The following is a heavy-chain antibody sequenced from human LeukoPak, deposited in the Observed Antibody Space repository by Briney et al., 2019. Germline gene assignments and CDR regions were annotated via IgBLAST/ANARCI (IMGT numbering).Heavy chain of an antibody. CDR3: ARDLDDPGITGTTDY. V-gene: IGHV1-2*02. J-gene: IGHJ4*02. D-gene: IGHD1-7*01. CDR1: GYTFTGYY. CDR2: INPNSGGT. Sequence: ASVKVSCKASGYTFTGYYMHWVRQAPGQGLEWMGWINPNSGGTNYAQKFQGRVTMTRDTSISTAYMELSRLRSDDTAVYYCARDLDDPGITGTTDYWGQGTLVTVSS.